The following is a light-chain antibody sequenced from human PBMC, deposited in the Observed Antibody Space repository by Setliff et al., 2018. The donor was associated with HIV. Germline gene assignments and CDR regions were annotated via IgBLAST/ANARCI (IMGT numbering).Light chain of an antibody. Sequence: SYELTQPPSVSVAPGKTARITCGGNNIGSKSVHWYQQKPGQAPVLVIYYDSDRPSGIPERFSGSNSGNTATLTISRDEAGDEADYYCQVWDSSSDHDVFGTGTKVTVL. CDR2: YDS. J-gene: IGLJ1*01. CDR1: NIGSKS. V-gene: IGLV3-21*04. CDR3: QVWDSSSDHDV.